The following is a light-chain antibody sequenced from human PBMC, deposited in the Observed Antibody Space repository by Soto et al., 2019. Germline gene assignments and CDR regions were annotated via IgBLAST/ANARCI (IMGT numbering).Light chain of an antibody. J-gene: IGLJ1*01. V-gene: IGLV2-23*02. Sequence: QSALTQPASVSGSPGQSITISCTGTTTDVGSYKLVSWYQQHPGKAPKLMIYEVSRRPSGVSNRFSGSKSGNTASLTISGLQAEDEADYYCCSWAGSSTFYFFGSGTKVNVL. CDR2: EVS. CDR1: TTDVGSYKL. CDR3: CSWAGSSTFYF.